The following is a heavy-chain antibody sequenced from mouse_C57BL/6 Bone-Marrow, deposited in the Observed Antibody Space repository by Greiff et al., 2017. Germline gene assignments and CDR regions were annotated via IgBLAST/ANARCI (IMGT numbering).Heavy chain of an antibody. Sequence: EVQLQQPGPELVKPGASVKISCKASGYTFTDYYMNWVKQSHGKRLEWIGDIYPTNGGTSYNQKLKGKATLTVDTSSSPAYMQLRSLTSGYSAVYYCARDYYGSSWYFDYWGRGTILTVS. CDR3: ARDYYGSSWYFDY. CDR1: GYTFTDYY. D-gene: IGHD1-1*01. J-gene: IGHJ2*01. CDR2: IYPTNGGT. V-gene: IGHV1-26*01.